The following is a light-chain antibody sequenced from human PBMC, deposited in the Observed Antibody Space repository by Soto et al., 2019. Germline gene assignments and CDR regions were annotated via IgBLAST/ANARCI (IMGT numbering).Light chain of an antibody. CDR2: DTS. Sequence: EVVMTQSPATLYVSPGDRATLSCRASQSVHNNLAWYQQKPGQAPRLLIFDTSTRATDIPIRFTGGGSGTELTLTISSLQSEDSAVYYCQQYEIWPLTFGGGTKVEIK. CDR1: QSVHNN. CDR3: QQYEIWPLT. V-gene: IGKV3-15*01. J-gene: IGKJ4*01.